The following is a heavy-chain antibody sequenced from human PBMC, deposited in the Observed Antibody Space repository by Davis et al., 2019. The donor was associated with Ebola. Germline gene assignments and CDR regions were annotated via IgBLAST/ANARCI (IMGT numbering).Heavy chain of an antibody. CDR2: ISGSGGST. Sequence: PGGSLRLSCAASGFTFSSYAMSWVRQAPGKGLEWVSAISGSGGSTYYADSVKGRFTISRDNSKNTLYLQMNSLRAEDTAVYYCAKTYYDSSGYYFVGGTIFDYWGQGTLVTVSS. V-gene: IGHV3-23*01. D-gene: IGHD3-22*01. CDR3: AKTYYDSSGYYFVGGTIFDY. CDR1: GFTFSSYA. J-gene: IGHJ4*02.